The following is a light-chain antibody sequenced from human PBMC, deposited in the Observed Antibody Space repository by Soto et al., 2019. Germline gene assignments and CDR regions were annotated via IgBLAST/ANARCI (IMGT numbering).Light chain of an antibody. Sequence: QSALTQPPSVSAAPGQKVIISCSGTSFNIGNNYVSWYQQLPGTAPKLLIYDNNKRPSGIPDRFSGSKSGTSATLAITGLQTADEADYYCGAWESSLNPYVFGTGTKVTVL. CDR2: DNN. CDR1: SFNIGNNY. J-gene: IGLJ1*01. V-gene: IGLV1-51*01. CDR3: GAWESSLNPYV.